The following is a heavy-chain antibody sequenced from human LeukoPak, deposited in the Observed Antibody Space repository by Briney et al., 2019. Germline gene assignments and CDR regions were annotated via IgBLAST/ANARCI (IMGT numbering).Heavy chain of an antibody. J-gene: IGHJ4*02. D-gene: IGHD3-22*01. CDR1: GFTFSSYS. CDR3: ARDTYHYDSSGYPNHHFDF. Sequence: GGSLRLSCAASGFTFSSYSVNWVRQAPGKGLEWVSYISSSRSTIYYADSVKGRFTISRDNAKNSLYLQMNSLRDEDTAVYYCARDTYHYDSSGYPNHHFDFWGQGTLVTVSS. V-gene: IGHV3-48*02. CDR2: ISSSRSTI.